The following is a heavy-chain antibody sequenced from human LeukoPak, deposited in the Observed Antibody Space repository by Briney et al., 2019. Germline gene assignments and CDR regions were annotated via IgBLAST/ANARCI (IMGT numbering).Heavy chain of an antibody. D-gene: IGHD3-9*01. V-gene: IGHV1-8*02. Sequence: ASVKVSCKASGYTFTGYYMHWVRQAPGQGLEWMGWMNPNSGNTGYAQKFQGRVTMTRDTSISTAYMELSSLRSEDTAVYYCARTTYDILTGYHPLDYWGQGTLVTVSS. J-gene: IGHJ4*02. CDR3: ARTTYDILTGYHPLDY. CDR1: GYTFTGYY. CDR2: MNPNSGNT.